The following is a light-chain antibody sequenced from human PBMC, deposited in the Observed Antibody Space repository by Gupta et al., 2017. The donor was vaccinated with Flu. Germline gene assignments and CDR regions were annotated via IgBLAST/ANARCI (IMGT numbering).Light chain of an antibody. J-gene: IGLJ3*02. Sequence: WYQHLPGTAPRLRIYNDNQRPSGVPDRFSGSKSGTSASLAIGGLQSEDEADYYCAAWDDSLTALSADGSLTGLWVFGGGTKLSVL. V-gene: IGLV1-44*01. CDR3: AAWDDSLTALSADGSLTGLWV. CDR2: NDN.